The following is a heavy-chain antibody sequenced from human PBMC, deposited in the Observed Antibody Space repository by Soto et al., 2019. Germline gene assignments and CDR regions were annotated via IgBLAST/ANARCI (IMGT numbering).Heavy chain of an antibody. D-gene: IGHD6-6*01. Sequence: SVKVSCKASGGTFSSYAINWVRQAPVQGLEWMGGIIPIFGTANYAQKFQGRVTITADESTSTAYMELSSLRSEDTAVYYCTTESYSSSGFWVYYYGMDVWGQGTTVTVSS. CDR1: GGTFSSYA. J-gene: IGHJ6*02. CDR2: IIPIFGTA. V-gene: IGHV1-69*01. CDR3: TTESYSSSGFWVYYYGMDV.